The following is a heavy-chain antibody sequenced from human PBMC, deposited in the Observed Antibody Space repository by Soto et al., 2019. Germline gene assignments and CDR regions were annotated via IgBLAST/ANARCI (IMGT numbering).Heavy chain of an antibody. J-gene: IGHJ6*02. V-gene: IGHV1-69*13. D-gene: IGHD6-6*01. CDR3: ARGSSIAAESVLPYYYYGMDV. Sequence: GASVKVSCKASGGTFSSYAISWVRQAPGQGLEWMGGIIPIFGTANYAQKFQGRVTITADESTSTAYMELSSLRSEDTAVYYCARGSSIAAESVLPYYYYGMDVWGQGTTVTVSS. CDR2: IIPIFGTA. CDR1: GGTFSSYA.